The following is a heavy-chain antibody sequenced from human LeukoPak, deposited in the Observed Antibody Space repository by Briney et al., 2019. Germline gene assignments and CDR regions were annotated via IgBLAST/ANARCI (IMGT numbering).Heavy chain of an antibody. CDR1: GFTFSSYW. CDR2: VKQDGSEK. V-gene: IGHV3-7*04. CDR3: GRFTRSGDSVY. Sequence: GSLRLSCAASGFTFSSYWMSWVSQAPGKGLEWVANVKQDGSEKQYVASVKGRFAISRDNAENSLYLQMNSLKAEDTAVYYCGRFTRSGDSVYWGQGTLVTVSS. J-gene: IGHJ4*02. D-gene: IGHD7-27*01.